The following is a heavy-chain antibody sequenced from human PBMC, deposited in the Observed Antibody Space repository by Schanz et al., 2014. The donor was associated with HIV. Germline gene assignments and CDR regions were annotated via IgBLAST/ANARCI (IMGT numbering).Heavy chain of an antibody. D-gene: IGHD2-15*01. CDR2: IIPIFGAV. CDR1: GGTFSIYA. CDR3: ARSASVISSGWCSGNACYSGAFHS. Sequence: QVQLVQSGAEVKKPGSSVKVSCRASGGTFSIYAINWVRQAPGQGLEWMGGIIPIFGAVNYAQKFQGRVTITADESSSTIYMDLSSLRSEDTAVYFCARSASVISSGWCSGNACYSGAFHSWGQGSLVIVSS. J-gene: IGHJ4*02. V-gene: IGHV1-69*01.